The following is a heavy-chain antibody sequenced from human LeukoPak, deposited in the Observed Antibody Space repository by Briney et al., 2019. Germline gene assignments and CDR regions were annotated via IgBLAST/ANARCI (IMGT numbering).Heavy chain of an antibody. CDR3: ARDPTIFGVVITGWFDP. D-gene: IGHD3-3*01. Sequence: GGSLRLSCAASGFTFSSYWMSWVRQAPGKGLEWVANIKQDESEKYYVDSVKGRSTISRDNAKNSLYLQMNSLRAEDTAVYYCARDPTIFGVVITGWFDPWGQGTLVTVSS. V-gene: IGHV3-7*01. J-gene: IGHJ5*02. CDR1: GFTFSSYW. CDR2: IKQDESEK.